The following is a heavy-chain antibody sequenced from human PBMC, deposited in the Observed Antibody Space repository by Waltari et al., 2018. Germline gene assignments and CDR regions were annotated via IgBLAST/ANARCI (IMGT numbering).Heavy chain of an antibody. CDR1: GGSISSKTHY. J-gene: IGHJ6*03. CDR2: VYFTGTT. V-gene: IGHV4-39*01. D-gene: IGHD1-1*01. CDR3: ARGNNGWNDNYYYYMDV. Sequence: QLQLHQSGPRLVKSSETLSLTCPVSGGSISSKTHYWGWVRQPPGKGLEWIGNVYFTGTTYYNPSLKSRVVISVDTSKNQFSLNLSSVTAADTAVYYCARGNNGWNDNYYYYMDVWGKGTTVTVSS.